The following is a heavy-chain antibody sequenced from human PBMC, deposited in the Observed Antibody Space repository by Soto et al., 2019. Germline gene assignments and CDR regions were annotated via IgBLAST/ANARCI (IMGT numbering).Heavy chain of an antibody. V-gene: IGHV1-3*01. Sequence: ASVKVSCKASGYTFTSYAMHWVRQAPGQRLEWMGWINAGNGNTKYSQKFQGRVTITRDTSASTAYMELSSLRSEDTAVYYCASHGVRGVNPYDAFDIWGQGTMVTVSS. CDR3: ASHGVRGVNPYDAFDI. D-gene: IGHD3-10*01. CDR2: INAGNGNT. J-gene: IGHJ3*02. CDR1: GYTFTSYA.